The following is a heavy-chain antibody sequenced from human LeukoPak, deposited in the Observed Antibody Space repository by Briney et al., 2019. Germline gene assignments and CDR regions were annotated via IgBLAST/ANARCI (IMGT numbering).Heavy chain of an antibody. Sequence: SETLSLTCTVSGGSITSYYWSWIRQPPGNGLEWIGYIYCTGTTNYNPSLESRVTISVDTSKNQFSLRLSSVTAADTALYYCARHSSGIAVAGTKFDYWGQGTLVTVSS. CDR2: IYCTGTT. V-gene: IGHV4-59*08. CDR3: ARHSSGIAVAGTKFDY. CDR1: GGSITSYY. D-gene: IGHD6-19*01. J-gene: IGHJ4*02.